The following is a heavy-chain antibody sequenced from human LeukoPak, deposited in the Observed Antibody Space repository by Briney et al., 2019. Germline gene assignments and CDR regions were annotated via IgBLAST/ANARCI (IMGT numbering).Heavy chain of an antibody. Sequence: GGSLRLSCAASGFTVSTNDMSWVRQVSGKGLEWVSVIYTGGSTFHADSVKGRFTISRDNGKNSLYLQMNSLRDEDTAVYYCVRGDGWFGELLNFDNWGQGTLVTVSS. D-gene: IGHD3-10*01. CDR3: VRGDGWFGELLNFDN. V-gene: IGHV3-66*01. CDR2: IYTGGST. J-gene: IGHJ4*02. CDR1: GFTVSTND.